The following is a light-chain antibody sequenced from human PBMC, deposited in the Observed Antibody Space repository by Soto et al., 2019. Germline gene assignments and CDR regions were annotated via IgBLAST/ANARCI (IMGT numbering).Light chain of an antibody. CDR1: QSVSSN. J-gene: IGKJ1*01. CDR2: GAS. Sequence: EIVMTHSTATLSVSPGERATLSCRASQSVSSNLAWYQQKPGQAPRLLIYGASTRATGIPARFSGSGSGTEFTLTISSLQSEDFAVYYCQQYNNWPPWTFGQGTKVDI. V-gene: IGKV3-15*01. CDR3: QQYNNWPPWT.